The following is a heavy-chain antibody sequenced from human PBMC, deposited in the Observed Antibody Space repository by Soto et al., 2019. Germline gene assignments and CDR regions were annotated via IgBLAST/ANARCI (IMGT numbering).Heavy chain of an antibody. CDR3: TREGTVRINAWFDP. D-gene: IGHD4-17*01. Sequence: VQLVQSGAEVRKPGSSVKVSCKTSGGTFSNYAVYWVRQAPGQGLEWMGGIIPILGRRNYAQRFQGRVNITADGFTKTAYMELSSLTFEDTGVYYCTREGTVRINAWFDPWGQGTMVTVSS. V-gene: IGHV1-69*01. CDR2: IIPILGRR. CDR1: GGTFSNYA. J-gene: IGHJ5*02.